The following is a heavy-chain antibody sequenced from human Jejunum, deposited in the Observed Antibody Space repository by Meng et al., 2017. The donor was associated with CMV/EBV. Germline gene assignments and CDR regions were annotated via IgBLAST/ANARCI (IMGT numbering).Heavy chain of an antibody. CDR1: GFTVTPHS. Sequence: LRLSCSASGFTVTPHSRSWVAPPPPKGLTYVTIIPLPPPHPSSPYSVKGRFTISRDNSKNTLYLQMNSLRADDTAVYYCARLSDSWGQGTLVTVSS. CDR2: IPLPPPHP. V-gene: IGHV3-23*01. J-gene: IGHJ4*02. CDR3: ARLSDS. D-gene: IGHD2-15*01.